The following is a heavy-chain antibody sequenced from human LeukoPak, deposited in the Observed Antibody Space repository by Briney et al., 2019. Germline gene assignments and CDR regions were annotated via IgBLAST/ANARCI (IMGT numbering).Heavy chain of an antibody. D-gene: IGHD6-13*01. CDR2: IDPKSGDT. V-gene: IGHV1-2*06. Sequence: ASVKVSCKALGYNFITYYIHWVRQAPGQPLEWIGRIDPKSGDTNYAQNFQGRVTMTSDTSNSTAYMEISSLRPDDTAVYYCASSSWYLYYYYMDVWGKGTTVTISS. J-gene: IGHJ6*03. CDR3: ASSSWYLYYYYMDV. CDR1: GYNFITYY.